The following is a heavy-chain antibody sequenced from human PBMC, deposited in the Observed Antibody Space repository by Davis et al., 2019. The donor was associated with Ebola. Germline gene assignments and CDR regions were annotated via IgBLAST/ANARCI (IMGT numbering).Heavy chain of an antibody. D-gene: IGHD5-18*01. V-gene: IGHV1-46*01. J-gene: IGHJ5*02. CDR3: ARGRRIQLWLRGGDWFDP. CDR2: INPSGGST. Sequence: ASVKVSCKASGYTFTRYYMHWVRQAPGQGLEWMGIINPSGGSTSYAQKFQGRVTMTRDTSTSTVYMELSSLRSEDTAVYYCARGRRIQLWLRGGDWFDPWGQGTLVTVSS. CDR1: GYTFTRYY.